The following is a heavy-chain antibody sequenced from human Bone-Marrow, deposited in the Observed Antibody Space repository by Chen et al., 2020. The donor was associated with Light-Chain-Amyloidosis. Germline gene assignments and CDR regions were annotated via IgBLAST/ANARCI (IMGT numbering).Heavy chain of an antibody. CDR3: TRPRTGTTTGAYYYMDV. Sequence: QVQLQESGPGLVKPSETLFLTCTVSGGSVSSSAFYWGWIRQPPGKGLEWIGHIYHSGSTYYNPSLKGRVSLSVDTTKNQFSRNLGAVTAADTAVYYCTRPRTGTTTGAYYYMDVWGKGTTVIVSS. CDR2: IYHSGST. J-gene: IGHJ6*03. D-gene: IGHD1-7*01. V-gene: IGHV4-39*01. CDR1: GGSVSSSAFY.